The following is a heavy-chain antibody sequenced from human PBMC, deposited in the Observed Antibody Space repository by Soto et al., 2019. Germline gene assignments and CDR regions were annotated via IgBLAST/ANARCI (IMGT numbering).Heavy chain of an antibody. Sequence: GGSLRLSCAASGFTFSSYSMNWVRQAPGKGLQWVSYISDSSTTIYYADTVKGRFTISRDNAKNSLYLQMNTVRAEDTAVYYCARVIESSGYSSGWPFQLWGQGTLVTVSS. D-gene: IGHD6-19*01. CDR3: ARVIESSGYSSGWPFQL. CDR2: ISDSSTTI. CDR1: GFTFSSYS. J-gene: IGHJ1*01. V-gene: IGHV3-48*01.